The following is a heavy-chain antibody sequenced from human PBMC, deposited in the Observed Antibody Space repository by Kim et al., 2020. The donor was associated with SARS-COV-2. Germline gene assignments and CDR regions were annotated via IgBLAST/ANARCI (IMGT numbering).Heavy chain of an antibody. D-gene: IGHD6-19*01. CDR2: IYYSGSN. J-gene: IGHJ3*02. CDR3: PRHVKRDQWLVSEGAFDI. Sequence: SETLSLTCNISGGSISGYYWSWIRQPPGKGLEWIGYIYYSGSNNYNPSLKSRVTISMDTSKNQLSLKLSSVTAADTAVYFCPRHVKRDQWLVSEGAFDIWGQGTMVIVSS. V-gene: IGHV4-59*08. CDR1: GGSISGYY.